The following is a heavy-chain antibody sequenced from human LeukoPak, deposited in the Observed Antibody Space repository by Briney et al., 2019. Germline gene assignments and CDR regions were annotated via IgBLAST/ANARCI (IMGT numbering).Heavy chain of an antibody. D-gene: IGHD6-19*01. Sequence: EASVKVSCRASGGTFSSYAISWVRQAPGQGLEWMGGIIPIFGTANYAQKFQGRVTITADESTSTAYMELSSLRSEDTAVYYCARPAVAGLYYSDYWGQGTLVTVSS. CDR2: IIPIFGTA. CDR1: GGTFSSYA. CDR3: ARPAVAGLYYSDY. J-gene: IGHJ4*02. V-gene: IGHV1-69*13.